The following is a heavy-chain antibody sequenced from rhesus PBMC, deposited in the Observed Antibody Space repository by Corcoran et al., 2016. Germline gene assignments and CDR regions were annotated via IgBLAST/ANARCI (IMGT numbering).Heavy chain of an antibody. CDR3: ASEQSFDY. CDR2: IYGSGSST. CDR1: GGSISRSH. V-gene: IGHV4-169*02. Sequence: QLQLQESGPGLVKPSETLSVTCAVSGGSISRSHWSWIRQAPGKGLEWIGYIYGSGSSTNYNPSLKSRVTLSVDTSKNQLSLKLSSVTAADTAVYYCASEQSFDYWGQGVLVTVSS. J-gene: IGHJ4*01.